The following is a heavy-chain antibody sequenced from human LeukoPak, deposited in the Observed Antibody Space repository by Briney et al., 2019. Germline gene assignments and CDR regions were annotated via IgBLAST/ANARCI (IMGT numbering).Heavy chain of an antibody. D-gene: IGHD3-22*01. V-gene: IGHV4-59*01. CDR1: GGSISSYY. J-gene: IGHJ4*02. Sequence: SETLSLTCTVSGGSISSYYWSWIRQPPGKGLEWIGYIYYSGSTNYNPSLKSRVTISVDTSKNQFSLKLSSVTAADTAVYYCARTSSGYYSFFDYWGQETLVTVSS. CDR3: ARTSSGYYSFFDY. CDR2: IYYSGST.